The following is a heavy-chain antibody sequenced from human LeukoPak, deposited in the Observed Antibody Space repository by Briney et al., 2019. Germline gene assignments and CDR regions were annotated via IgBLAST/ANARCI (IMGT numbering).Heavy chain of an antibody. J-gene: IGHJ6*03. CDR2: ISSSSSYI. CDR1: GFTFSSYS. CDR3: AREAGTTLYYYYMDV. Sequence: GGSMRLSCAASGFTFSSYSMNWVRQAPGKGLEWVSSISSSSSYIYYADSVKGRFTISRDNAKNSLYLQMNSLRAEDTAVYYCAREAGTTLYYYYMDVWGKGTTVTVSS. D-gene: IGHD1-7*01. V-gene: IGHV3-21*01.